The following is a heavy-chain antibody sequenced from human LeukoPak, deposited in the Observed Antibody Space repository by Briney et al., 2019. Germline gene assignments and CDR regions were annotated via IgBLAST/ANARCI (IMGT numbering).Heavy chain of an antibody. J-gene: IGHJ4*02. CDR2: IKPKTHGGTT. D-gene: IGHD2-15*01. CDR3: AQLGSGGY. CDR1: GFSLGDAW. Sequence: PGGSLRLACAASGFSLGDAWMSWVRQAPGKGLDCVGRIKPKTHGGTTDYAESVNGRFSVSRDDSKNTMYLQINSLTTEDTGLYHCAQLGSGGYWGQGTQVTVSS. V-gene: IGHV3-15*01.